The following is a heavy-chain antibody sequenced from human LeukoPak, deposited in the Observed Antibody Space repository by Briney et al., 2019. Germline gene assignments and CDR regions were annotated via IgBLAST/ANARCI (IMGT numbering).Heavy chain of an antibody. Sequence: GGSLRLSCAASGLTFSSYGMHWVRQAPGKGLEWVAVISYDGSNKYYADSVKGRFTISRDNSKNTLYLQMNSLRVEDTAVYYCAKGVSGSGSPLDYWGQGTLVTVSS. CDR2: ISYDGSNK. CDR3: AKGVSGSGSPLDY. V-gene: IGHV3-30*18. D-gene: IGHD3-10*01. CDR1: GLTFSSYG. J-gene: IGHJ4*02.